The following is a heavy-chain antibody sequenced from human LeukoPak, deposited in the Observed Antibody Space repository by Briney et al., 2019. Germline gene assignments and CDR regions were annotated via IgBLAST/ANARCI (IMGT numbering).Heavy chain of an antibody. CDR1: VGSFSGYY. D-gene: IGHD3-10*01. J-gene: IGHJ6*03. CDR2: INHSGST. V-gene: IGHV4-34*01. CDR3: ARGYYGSGSHCCHMDV. Sequence: PSETLSLTCAVYVGSFSGYYWSWIRQPPGKGLEWIGEINHSGSTNYNSSLKSRVTISVDTSKNQFSLKLSFATAADTAVYYCARGYYGSGSHCCHMDVWGKGTTITVS.